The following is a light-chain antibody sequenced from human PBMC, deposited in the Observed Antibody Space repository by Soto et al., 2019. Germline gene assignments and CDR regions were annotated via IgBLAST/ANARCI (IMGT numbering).Light chain of an antibody. CDR2: EVN. CDR1: SADVGGYNY. CDR3: SSYTSSSIPDV. V-gene: IGLV2-14*01. Sequence: QSALTQPASVSGSPGQSITISCTGTSADVGGYNYVSWFQQHPGKAPKLMIYEVNNRPSGVSNRFSGSKSGNTASLTISGLQAEDEAEYYCSSYTSSSIPDVFGTGTKVTVL. J-gene: IGLJ1*01.